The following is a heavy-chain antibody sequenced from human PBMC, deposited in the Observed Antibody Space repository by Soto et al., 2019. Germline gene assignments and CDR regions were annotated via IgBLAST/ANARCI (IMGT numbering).Heavy chain of an antibody. CDR2: ISSSSSYI. Sequence: GGSLRLSCAASGFTFSSYSMNWVRQAPGKGLEWVSSISSSSSYIYYADSVKGRFTISRGNAKNSLYLQMNSLRAEDTAVYYCANRNDSGSGSYFPFDHWGQGTLVTASS. CDR3: ANRNDSGSGSYFPFDH. V-gene: IGHV3-21*01. CDR1: GFTFSSYS. J-gene: IGHJ4*02. D-gene: IGHD3-10*01.